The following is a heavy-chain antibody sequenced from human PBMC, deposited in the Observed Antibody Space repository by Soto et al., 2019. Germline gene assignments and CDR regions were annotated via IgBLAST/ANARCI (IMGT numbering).Heavy chain of an antibody. CDR3: ARGSAMECLQTSATTD. Sequence: GGSLRLSCAASGFTFSYCWMHWVRQTPGKGLLWVSHIHNDGSRTTYADSVKGRFTISRDNARNTVYLQMNSLRDDDTALYYCARGSAMECLQTSATTDWGKGSLVAVSS. CDR2: IHNDGSRT. CDR1: GFTFSYCW. J-gene: IGHJ4*02. D-gene: IGHD1-1*01. V-gene: IGHV3-74*03.